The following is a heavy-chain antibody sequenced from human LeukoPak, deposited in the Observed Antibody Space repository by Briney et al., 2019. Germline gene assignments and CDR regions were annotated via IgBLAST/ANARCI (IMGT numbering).Heavy chain of an antibody. D-gene: IGHD3-3*01. CDR3: AIYPTYYDFWSGYWVRDY. CDR1: GGSFSGYY. J-gene: IGHJ4*02. CDR2: INHSGST. Sequence: SETLSLTCAVYGGSFSGYYWSWIRQPPGKGLEWIGEINHSGSTNYNPSLKSRVTISVDTSKNQFSLKLSSVTAADTAVYYCAIYPTYYDFWSGYWVRDYWGQGTLVTVSS. V-gene: IGHV4-34*01.